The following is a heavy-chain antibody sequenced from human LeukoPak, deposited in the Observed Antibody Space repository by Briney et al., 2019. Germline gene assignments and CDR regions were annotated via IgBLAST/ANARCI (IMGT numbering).Heavy chain of an antibody. V-gene: IGHV3-23*01. J-gene: IGHJ3*02. CDR2: ISGSGGST. CDR1: GFTFSSYA. D-gene: IGHD6-6*01. Sequence: GGSLRLSCAASGFTFSSYAMSWVRQAPGKGLEWVSAISGSGGSTYYADSVKGRFTISRDNSKNTLYLQMNSLRAEDTAVYYCAANRKFLIAARQAFDIWGQGTMVTVSS. CDR3: AANRKFLIAARQAFDI.